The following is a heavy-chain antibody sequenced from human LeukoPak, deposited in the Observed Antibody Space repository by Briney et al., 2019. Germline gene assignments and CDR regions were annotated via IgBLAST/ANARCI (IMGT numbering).Heavy chain of an antibody. Sequence: ASVEVSCKASGYTFTSYYMHWVRQATGQGLEWMGWVNPSSGVTRYAQKFQGRVTMTRNTSISTAYVELSSLRSEDTAVYYCAKNYDFLTGYASWGQGTLVTVSS. CDR1: GYTFTSYY. J-gene: IGHJ4*02. CDR3: AKNYDFLTGYAS. CDR2: VNPSSGVT. V-gene: IGHV1-8*02. D-gene: IGHD3-9*01.